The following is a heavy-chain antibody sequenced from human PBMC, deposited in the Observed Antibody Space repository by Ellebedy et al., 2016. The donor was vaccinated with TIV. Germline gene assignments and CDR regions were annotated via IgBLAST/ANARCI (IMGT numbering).Heavy chain of an antibody. J-gene: IGHJ4*02. D-gene: IGHD3-22*01. V-gene: IGHV3-33*01. CDR1: GFTFSSYG. CDR2: MWYDGSRI. Sequence: PGGSLRLSCVPSGFTFSSYGMPWVRQAPGKGLDGVAVMWYDGSRIYYADSMKGRFTISRDNSKNTLYLQMNSLRVEDTGIYYCARDQESCGYSPLDHWGQGTLVTVSS. CDR3: ARDQESCGYSPLDH.